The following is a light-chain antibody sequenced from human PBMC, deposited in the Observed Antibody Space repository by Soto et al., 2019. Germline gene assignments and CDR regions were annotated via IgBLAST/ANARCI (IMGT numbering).Light chain of an antibody. J-gene: IGLJ2*01. CDR1: SSNIGTGYD. Sequence: QSVLTQPPSVSGAPGQRVTISCTGSSSNIGTGYDVHWYQQFPGTAPKLLIYGNNNRPSGVPDRFSASKSGTSASLAITGLQAEDEADYYCQSYASSLSGSVFGGGTTLTVL. CDR2: GNN. CDR3: QSYASSLSGSV. V-gene: IGLV1-40*01.